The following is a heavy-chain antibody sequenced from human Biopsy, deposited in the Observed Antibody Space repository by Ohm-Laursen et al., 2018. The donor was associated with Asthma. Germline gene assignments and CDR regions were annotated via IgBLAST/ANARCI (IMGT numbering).Heavy chain of an antibody. V-gene: IGHV1-69*13. J-gene: IGHJ6*02. CDR3: ARGYSGTDRIVYYYSGMEV. Sequence: SVKVSCKVSGDSLGSFINYAISWVRQAPRQGLEWMGGLIPVLGTADYAPMFGGRVTITADESTSTAYLELTSLRFEDTAVYYCARGYSGTDRIVYYYSGMEVWGQGTTVTVSS. CDR2: LIPVLGTA. CDR1: GDSLGSFINYA. D-gene: IGHD5-12*01.